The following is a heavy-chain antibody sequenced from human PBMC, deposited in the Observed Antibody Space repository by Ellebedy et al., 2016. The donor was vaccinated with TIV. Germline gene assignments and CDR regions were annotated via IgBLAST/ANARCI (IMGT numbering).Heavy chain of an antibody. CDR2: IYYSGST. J-gene: IGHJ6*02. Sequence: MPSETLSLTCNVSGGSISSYYWSWIRQPPGKGLEWIGYIYYSGSTNYNPSLKSRVTISVDTSKNQFSLKLSSVTAADTAVYYCARQTSRGARREVKYYGMDVWGQGTTVTVSS. V-gene: IGHV4-59*08. D-gene: IGHD6-6*01. CDR1: GGSISSYY. CDR3: ARQTSRGARREVKYYGMDV.